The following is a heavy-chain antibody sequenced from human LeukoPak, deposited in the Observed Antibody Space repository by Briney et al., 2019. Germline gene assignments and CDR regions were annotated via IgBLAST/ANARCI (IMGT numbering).Heavy chain of an antibody. Sequence: EASVKVSCKASGYTFTSYGISWVRQAPGQGLEWMGWISAYNGNPNYAQKLQGRVTMTTDTSPSTAYMELRSLRSDDTAVYYCARDGERQQDKYYYYYGMDVWGQGTTVTVSS. J-gene: IGHJ6*02. V-gene: IGHV1-18*01. CDR1: GYTFTSYG. CDR3: ARDGERQQDKYYYYYGMDV. CDR2: ISAYNGNP. D-gene: IGHD6-13*01.